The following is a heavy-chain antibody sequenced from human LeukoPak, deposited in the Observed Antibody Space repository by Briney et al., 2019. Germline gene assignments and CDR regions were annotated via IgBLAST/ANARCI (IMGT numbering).Heavy chain of an antibody. CDR2: INPNSGGT. CDR1: GYAFTGYY. J-gene: IGHJ4*02. CDR3: AGSSGWYFPFDY. V-gene: IGHV1-2*02. D-gene: IGHD6-19*01. Sequence: ASVKVSCKASGYAFTGYYMHWVRQAPGQGLEWMGWINPNSGGTNYAQKFQGRVTMTRDTSISTAYMELSSLRSEDTAVYYCAGSSGWYFPFDYWGQGTLVTVSS.